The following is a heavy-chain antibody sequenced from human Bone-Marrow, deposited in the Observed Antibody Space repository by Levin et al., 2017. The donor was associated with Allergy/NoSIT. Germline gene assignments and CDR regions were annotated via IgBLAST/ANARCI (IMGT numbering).Heavy chain of an antibody. J-gene: IGHJ6*03. CDR3: ANLRCKFASARNCYMAV. CDR2: VSTGGGT. CDR1: GDSLGSKIPF. V-gene: IGHV4-39*01. D-gene: IGHD2-15*01. Sequence: RPSETLSLTCTVSGDSLGSKIPFWAWIRQPPERGLEWIGTVSTGGGTDYNPSLKSRVIMSVETKKNQLSLRLKSATAADTAVYFCANLRCKFASARNCYMAVWGKGTTVIVSS.